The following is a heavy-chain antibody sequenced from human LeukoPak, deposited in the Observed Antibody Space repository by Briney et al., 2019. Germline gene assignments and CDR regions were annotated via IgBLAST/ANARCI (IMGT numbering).Heavy chain of an antibody. J-gene: IGHJ6*03. CDR2: INPNSGGT. CDR3: ARHDSYYYYYYMDV. Sequence: WINPNSGGTNYAQKFQGRVTMTRDTSISTAYLQWSSLKASDTAMYYCARHDSYYYYYYMDVWGKGTTVTVSS. V-gene: IGHV1-2*02. D-gene: IGHD2-15*01.